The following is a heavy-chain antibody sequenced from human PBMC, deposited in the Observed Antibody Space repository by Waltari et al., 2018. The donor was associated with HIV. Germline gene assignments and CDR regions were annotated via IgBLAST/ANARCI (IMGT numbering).Heavy chain of an antibody. CDR3: ARDRQFAFDY. D-gene: IGHD2-15*01. Sequence: EVQLVESGGGLVQPGGSLRLSCAASGFTFSSYSVNWVRQAPGMGLEWVSYISSSGSALYYADSVKGRFSISRDNAKNSLYLQLNSLRGEDTAVYYCARDRQFAFDYWGQGTLVTVSS. V-gene: IGHV3-48*01. J-gene: IGHJ4*02. CDR1: GFTFSSYS. CDR2: ISSSGSAL.